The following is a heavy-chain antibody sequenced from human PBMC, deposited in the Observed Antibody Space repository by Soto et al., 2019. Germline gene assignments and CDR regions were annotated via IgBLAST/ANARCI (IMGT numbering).Heavy chain of an antibody. J-gene: IGHJ6*02. CDR2: IIPIFGTA. CDR3: ARIPVDPPLLYVSGSPAAGMDV. CDR1: GGTFSSYA. D-gene: IGHD3-10*01. Sequence: QVQLVQSGAEVKKPGSSVKVSCKASGGTFSSYAISWVRQAPGQGLEWMGGIIPIFGTANYAQKFQGRVTITADESTSPASMELGSLRSEDTAVYYCARIPVDPPLLYVSGSPAAGMDVWGQGTTVTVSS. V-gene: IGHV1-69*01.